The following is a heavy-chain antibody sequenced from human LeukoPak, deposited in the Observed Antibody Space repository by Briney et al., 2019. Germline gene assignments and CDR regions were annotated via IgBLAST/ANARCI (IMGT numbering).Heavy chain of an antibody. V-gene: IGHV1-69*05. D-gene: IGHD2-15*01. J-gene: IGHJ4*02. CDR2: ITPISGTA. CDR1: GGSFSSYA. CDR3: ARRSRYCSGGSCYPTFDY. Sequence: SVKVSCKASGGSFSSYAISWVRQAPGQGLEWMGEITPISGTANYAQKFQGRVTMTRNTSISTAYMELSSLRSEDTAVYYCARRSRYCSGGSCYPTFDYWGQGTLVTVSS.